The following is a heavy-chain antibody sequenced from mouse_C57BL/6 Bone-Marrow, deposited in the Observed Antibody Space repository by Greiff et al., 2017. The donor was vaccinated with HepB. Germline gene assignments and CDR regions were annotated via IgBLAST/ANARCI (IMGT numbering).Heavy chain of an antibody. J-gene: IGHJ4*01. V-gene: IGHV7-3*01. Sequence: EVKLMESGGGLVQPGGSLSLSCAASGFTFTDYYMSWVRQTPGKALEWLGFIRNKANGYTTEYSASVKGRFTISRDNSQSILYLQMNALRAEDSATYYCARYKVDYYAMDYWGQGTSVTVSS. CDR1: GFTFTDYY. CDR2: IRNKANGYTT. CDR3: ARYKVDYYAMDY. D-gene: IGHD1-1*01.